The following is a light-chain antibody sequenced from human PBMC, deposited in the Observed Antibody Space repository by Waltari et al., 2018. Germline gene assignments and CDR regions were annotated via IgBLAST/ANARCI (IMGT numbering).Light chain of an antibody. CDR2: EVS. V-gene: IGLV2-8*01. Sequence: QSALTQPPSASGSPGQSVTIPCTGTSSDVGGFDYVSWYQQHPGKVPRLMIYEVSKRPSGVPDRCSGSKSGNTASLTVSGLQVEDEADYYCSSFAGSSQMLFGGGTKLTVL. CDR1: SSDVGGFDY. CDR3: SSFAGSSQML. J-gene: IGLJ2*01.